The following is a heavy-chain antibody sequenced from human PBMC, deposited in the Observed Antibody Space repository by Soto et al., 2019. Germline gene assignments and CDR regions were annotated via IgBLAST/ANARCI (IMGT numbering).Heavy chain of an antibody. J-gene: IGHJ6*03. CDR1: GGSFNAYY. Sequence: PSETLSLTCAVYGGSFNAYYWTWIRQSPGKGLEWIGEINHSRSTNCNPSLKSRVAISVDTSQSQFSLRLSSVTAADTAVYYCAGKGSSTWAYHYYMDVWAKGTTVTVSS. CDR2: INHSRST. CDR3: AGKGSSTWAYHYYMDV. V-gene: IGHV4-34*01. D-gene: IGHD2-15*01.